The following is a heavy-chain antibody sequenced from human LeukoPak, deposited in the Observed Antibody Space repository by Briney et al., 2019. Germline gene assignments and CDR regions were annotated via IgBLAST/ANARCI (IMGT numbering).Heavy chain of an antibody. Sequence: ASVKVSCKASGYTFTGYYMHWVRQAPGQGLEWMGWINTNSGGTNYAQKFQGRVTKTRDTSISTAYMELSRLRSDDTAVYYCARRYCSSASCYADPSFDYWGQGTLVAVRS. CDR1: GYTFTGYY. D-gene: IGHD2-2*01. J-gene: IGHJ4*02. V-gene: IGHV1-2*02. CDR3: ARRYCSSASCYADPSFDY. CDR2: INTNSGGT.